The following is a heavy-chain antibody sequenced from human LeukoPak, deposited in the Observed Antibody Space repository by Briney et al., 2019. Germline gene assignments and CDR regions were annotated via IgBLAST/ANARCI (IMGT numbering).Heavy chain of an antibody. Sequence: GGSLRLSCAASGFTFSSYTLNWVRQAPGKGLEWVSSISSSSSYIYYADSVKGRFTISRDNAENSLYLQVNSLRAEDTAVCYCARDRGSSVYGLDVWGQGTTVTVSS. V-gene: IGHV3-21*01. CDR3: ARDRGSSVYGLDV. CDR1: GFTFSSYT. CDR2: ISSSSSYI. J-gene: IGHJ6*02. D-gene: IGHD3-22*01.